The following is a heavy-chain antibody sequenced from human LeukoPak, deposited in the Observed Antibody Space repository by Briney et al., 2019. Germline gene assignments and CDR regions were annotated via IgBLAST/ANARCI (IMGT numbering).Heavy chain of an antibody. V-gene: IGHV3-7*01. Sequence: GGSLRLSCEGSGLIFSNTWMTWVRRAPGKGLEWVANIKQDGSEKYYVDSVKGRFTISRDNAKNSLYLQMNSLRAEDTAVYYCARDQTAAGTDYWGQGTLVTVSS. J-gene: IGHJ4*02. CDR2: IKQDGSEK. D-gene: IGHD6-13*01. CDR3: ARDQTAAGTDY. CDR1: GLIFSNTW.